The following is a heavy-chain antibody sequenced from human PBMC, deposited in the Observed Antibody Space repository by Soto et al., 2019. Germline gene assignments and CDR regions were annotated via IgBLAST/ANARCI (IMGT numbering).Heavy chain of an antibody. CDR3: AYLPCSYGSVKWCSFSGMDV. Sequence: QITLKESGPTLVKPTQTITLTCTFAGFSLSTSGVGVAWIRQPPGKDLAWLALIYWDEAKRSRPPLESRLTTTKDTPKNQVVSTTTNMDSVDTATYYCAYLPCSYGSVKWCSFSGMDVWGQGTKVTVSS. J-gene: IGHJ6*02. CDR1: GFSLSTSGVG. V-gene: IGHV2-5*02. CDR2: IYWDEAK. D-gene: IGHD6-25*01.